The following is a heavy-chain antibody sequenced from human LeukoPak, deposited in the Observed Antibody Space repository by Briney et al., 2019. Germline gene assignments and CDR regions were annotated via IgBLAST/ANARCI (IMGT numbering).Heavy chain of an antibody. Sequence: GESLKISCMVSGYTFTNYWIGWVRQMPGKGLEWMGIIYPGDSDTRYSPSFQGQVTFSADKSITTAYLQWSSLKASGTAMYYCARRVGSSWQLDSWGQGTLVTVSS. V-gene: IGHV5-51*01. J-gene: IGHJ4*02. CDR2: IYPGDSDT. CDR1: GYTFTNYW. D-gene: IGHD6-13*01. CDR3: ARRVGSSWQLDS.